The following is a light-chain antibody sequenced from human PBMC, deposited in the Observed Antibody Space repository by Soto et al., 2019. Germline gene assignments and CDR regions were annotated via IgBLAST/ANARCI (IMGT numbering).Light chain of an antibody. Sequence: QSVLTQPPSASGAPGQRVTISWSGSSLNIQDNYVYWYHQIPGTTPKLLIYRNNQRPSGVPDRFSASKSGTSASLAISGLRSEDEGDYYCAAWDDSLSGVVFGGGTKLTVL. J-gene: IGLJ2*01. V-gene: IGLV1-47*01. CDR1: SLNIQDNY. CDR3: AAWDDSLSGVV. CDR2: RNN.